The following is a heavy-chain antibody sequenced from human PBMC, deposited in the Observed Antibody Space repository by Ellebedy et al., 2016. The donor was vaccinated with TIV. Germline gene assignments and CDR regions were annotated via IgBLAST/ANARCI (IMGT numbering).Heavy chain of an antibody. CDR1: GFTFSSYS. CDR2: IYYSGST. CDR3: ARALQWCMGGCGVGWFDP. V-gene: IGHV4-59*01. J-gene: IGHJ5*02. Sequence: ESLKISCAASGFTFSSYSMNWVRQAPGKGLEWIGYIYYSGSTNYNPSLKSRVTISVDTSKNQFSLKLSSVTAADTAVYYCARALQWCMGGCGVGWFDPWGQGTLVTVSS. D-gene: IGHD2-8*01.